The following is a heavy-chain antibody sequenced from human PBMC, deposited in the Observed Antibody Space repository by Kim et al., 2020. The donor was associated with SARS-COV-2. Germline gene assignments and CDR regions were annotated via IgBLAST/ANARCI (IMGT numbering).Heavy chain of an antibody. Sequence: AASVKGLFPISRDNARASLYLQMNSLRAEDTAVYYCARVLTSGWSYFDYWGQGTLVTVSS. CDR3: ARVLTSGWSYFDY. V-gene: IGHV3-21*04. J-gene: IGHJ4*02. D-gene: IGHD6-19*01.